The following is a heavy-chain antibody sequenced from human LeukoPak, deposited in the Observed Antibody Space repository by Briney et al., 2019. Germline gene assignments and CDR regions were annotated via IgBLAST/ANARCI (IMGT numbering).Heavy chain of an antibody. J-gene: IGHJ4*02. CDR3: ATYFRGDFDY. Sequence: PGGSLRPSCATSGFTFSSYAMSWVRQAPGKGLEWVSSVSGGGGSTWYADSVKGRFTVSRDNSKNTLFLEMNSLRAEDTALYYCATYFRGDFDYWGQGTLVTVSS. CDR2: VSGGGGST. CDR1: GFTFSSYA. D-gene: IGHD2-21*01. V-gene: IGHV3-23*01.